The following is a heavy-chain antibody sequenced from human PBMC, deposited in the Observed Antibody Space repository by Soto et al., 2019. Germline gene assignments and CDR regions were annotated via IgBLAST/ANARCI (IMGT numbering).Heavy chain of an antibody. Sequence: PGESLKISCKGTGYNFGGYWIGWVRQLPGKGLEWMGIIHPGASDTRYSPSFQGQVTIAADESTSTTYLQWRSLKASDSATYYCARGGFIRTSPDYWGQLPQVP. CDR2: IHPGASDT. V-gene: IGHV5-51*01. CDR1: GYNFGGYW. J-gene: IGHJ4*02. D-gene: IGHD6-25*01. CDR3: ARGGFIRTSPDY.